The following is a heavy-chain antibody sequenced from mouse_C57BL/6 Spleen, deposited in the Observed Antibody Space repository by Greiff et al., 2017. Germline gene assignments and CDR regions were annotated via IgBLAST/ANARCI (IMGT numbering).Heavy chain of an antibody. CDR3: SRFITTVVADYYAMDY. CDR2: IYPGDGDT. CDR1: GYAFSSSW. D-gene: IGHD1-1*01. Sequence: VKLKQSGPELVKPGASVKISCKASGYAFSSSWMNWVKQRPGKGLEWIGRIYPGDGDTNYNEKFKSKATLTVDTSSSTAYMQLSSLTSEDSAVYYCSRFITTVVADYYAMDYWGQGTSVTVSS. J-gene: IGHJ4*01. V-gene: IGHV1-82*01.